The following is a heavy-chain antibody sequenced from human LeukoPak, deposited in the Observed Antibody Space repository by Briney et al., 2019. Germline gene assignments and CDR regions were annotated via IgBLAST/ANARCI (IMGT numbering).Heavy chain of an antibody. D-gene: IGHD3-22*01. CDR2: IIPIHSIT. CDR3: AREDYYDNYEFNI. Sequence: GRIIPIHSITNYAQNFQGRVTITADKSTNTAYMQLSSLRSEDTAVYYCAREDYYDNYEFNIWGQGTLVTVSS. V-gene: IGHV1-69*04. J-gene: IGHJ3*02.